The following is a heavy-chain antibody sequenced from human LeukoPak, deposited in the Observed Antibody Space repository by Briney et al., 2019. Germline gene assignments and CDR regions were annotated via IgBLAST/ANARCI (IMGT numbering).Heavy chain of an antibody. D-gene: IGHD3-10*01. CDR3: ARATSPLWFGEFQY. CDR2: INPNSGGT. CDR1: GYTFTGYY. V-gene: IGHV1-2*02. Sequence: ASVKVSCKASGYTFTGYYMHWVRQAPGQGLEWMGWINPNSGGTNYAQKFQGRVTMTRDTSISTAYMELRRLRDDDTAVYYCARATSPLWFGEFQYWGQGTLVTVSS. J-gene: IGHJ1*01.